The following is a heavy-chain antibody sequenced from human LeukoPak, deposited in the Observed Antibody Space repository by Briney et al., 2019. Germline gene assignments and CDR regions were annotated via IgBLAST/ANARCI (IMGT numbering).Heavy chain of an antibody. V-gene: IGHV4-30-2*01. CDR1: GGSISSGGYS. J-gene: IGHJ5*02. D-gene: IGHD2-15*01. CDR2: IYHSGST. CDR3: ARWGIVVVVAASNNWFDP. Sequence: SETLSLTCAVSGGSISSGGYSWSWIWQPPGKGLEWIGYIYHSGSTYYNPSLKSRVTISVDTSKNQFSLKLSSVTAADTAVYYCARWGIVVVVAASNNWFDPWGQGTLVTVSS.